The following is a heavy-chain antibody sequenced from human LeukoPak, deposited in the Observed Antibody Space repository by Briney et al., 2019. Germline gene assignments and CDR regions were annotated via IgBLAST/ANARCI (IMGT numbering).Heavy chain of an antibody. D-gene: IGHD3-10*01. V-gene: IGHV3-23*01. CDR3: AKEMMLRGAYFDY. J-gene: IGHJ4*02. Sequence: GGSLRLSCAASGFTFSSYALSWVRQAPGEGLEWVSAISGSGGSIYYAGSVKGRFTISRDNSKNTLYLQMNSLRAEDTAVYYCAKEMMLRGAYFDYWGQGALVAVSA. CDR2: ISGSGGSI. CDR1: GFTFSSYA.